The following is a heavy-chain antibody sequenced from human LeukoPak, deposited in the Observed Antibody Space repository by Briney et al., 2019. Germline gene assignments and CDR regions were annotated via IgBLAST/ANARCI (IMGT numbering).Heavy chain of an antibody. CDR3: AKRSDYGGNWNHFDY. CDR2: INQDGSEK. J-gene: IGHJ4*02. CDR1: GFAFSSYW. Sequence: GGSLRLSCAASGFAFSSYWMSWVRHAPGKGLEWVANINQDGSEKYYVDSVKGRFTISRDNAKNSLYLQMNSLRAEDTAVYYCAKRSDYGGNWNHFDYWGQGTLVTVSS. D-gene: IGHD4-23*01. V-gene: IGHV3-7*05.